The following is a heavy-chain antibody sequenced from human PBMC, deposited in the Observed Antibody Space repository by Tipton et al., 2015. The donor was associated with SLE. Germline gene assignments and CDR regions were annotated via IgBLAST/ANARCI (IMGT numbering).Heavy chain of an antibody. CDR1: GGSFCVFF. Sequence: TLSLTCVVSGGSFCVFFWGWFRPPPGQGLEWVGGINQSGTTNYNPSLKSRVTMSLDTPNKQLSLNLIFLTAADTAVYYCARNFEGWKPYAFDVWGQGAMVTVSS. V-gene: IGHV4-34*01. CDR3: ARNFEGWKPYAFDV. J-gene: IGHJ3*01. D-gene: IGHD2-15*01. CDR2: INQSGTT.